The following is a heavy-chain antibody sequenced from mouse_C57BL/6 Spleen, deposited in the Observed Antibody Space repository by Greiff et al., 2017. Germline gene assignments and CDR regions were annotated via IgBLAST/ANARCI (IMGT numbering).Heavy chain of an antibody. J-gene: IGHJ1*03. Sequence: VQLQQPGAELVKPGASVKLSCKASGYTFTSYWMHWVKQRPGQGLEWIGMIHPNSGSTNYNEKFKSKATLTVDKSSSTAYMQLSSLTSEDSAVYYCARRVITTVVAGYFDVWGTGTTVTVSS. CDR2: IHPNSGST. CDR1: GYTFTSYW. D-gene: IGHD1-1*01. V-gene: IGHV1-64*01. CDR3: ARRVITTVVAGYFDV.